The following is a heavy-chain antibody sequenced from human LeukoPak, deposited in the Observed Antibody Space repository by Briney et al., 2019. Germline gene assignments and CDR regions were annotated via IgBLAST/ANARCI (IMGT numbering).Heavy chain of an antibody. D-gene: IGHD2-2*01. V-gene: IGHV3-73*01. CDR2: IRSKANSYAT. CDR1: GFTFSGSA. CDR3: TRQGYCSSTSCYAFDI. Sequence: PGGSLKLSCAASGFTFSGSAMHWVRQASGKGLEWVGRIRSKANSYATAYAASVKGRFTISRDDSKNTAYLQMNSLKTEDTAVYYCTRQGYCSSTSCYAFDIRGQGTMVTVSS. J-gene: IGHJ3*02.